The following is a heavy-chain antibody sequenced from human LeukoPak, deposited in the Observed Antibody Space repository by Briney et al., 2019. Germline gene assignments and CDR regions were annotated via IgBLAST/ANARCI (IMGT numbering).Heavy chain of an antibody. V-gene: IGHV3-48*04. CDR2: ISSSGGTI. CDR3: ARGGAARPDF. Sequence: PGGPLRLSCAASGFIFSSHGMNWVRQAPGKGLEWVSYISSSGGTIYYADSVKGRFTISRDNAKNSLYLQMNSLRVEDTAVYYCARGGAARPDFWGQGTLVTVSS. D-gene: IGHD6-6*01. CDR1: GFIFSSHG. J-gene: IGHJ4*02.